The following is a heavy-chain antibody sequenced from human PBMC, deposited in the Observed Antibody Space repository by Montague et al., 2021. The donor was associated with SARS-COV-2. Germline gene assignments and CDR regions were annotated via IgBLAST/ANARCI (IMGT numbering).Heavy chain of an antibody. CDR2: IYYSGST. J-gene: IGHJ3*02. D-gene: IGHD6-13*01. Sequence: SETLSLTCTVSGGSISSSSYYWGWIRQPPGKGLEWIGSIYYSGSTYYNPSLKSRVTISVDTSKNQFSLKLSSATAADTAVYYCAGSPPGIAAAGTVAAFDIWGQGTMVTVSS. CDR3: AGSPPGIAAAGTVAAFDI. CDR1: GGSISSSSYY. V-gene: IGHV4-39*01.